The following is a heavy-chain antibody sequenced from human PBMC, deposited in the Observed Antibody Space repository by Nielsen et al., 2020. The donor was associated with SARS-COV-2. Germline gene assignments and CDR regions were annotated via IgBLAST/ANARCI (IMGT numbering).Heavy chain of an antibody. V-gene: IGHV3-23*01. CDR2: VSASGGST. CDR1: GFPFNIYA. CDR3: AKDGVVRGDALDL. J-gene: IGHJ3*01. Sequence: GESLKISCAASGFPFNIYAMAWVRRAPGRGLQWVTGVSASGGSTYYTDSVKGRFSISRDNSKNTLFLQMHSLRVEDTALYYCAKDGVVRGDALDLSGQGTMVTVSS. D-gene: IGHD3-10*01.